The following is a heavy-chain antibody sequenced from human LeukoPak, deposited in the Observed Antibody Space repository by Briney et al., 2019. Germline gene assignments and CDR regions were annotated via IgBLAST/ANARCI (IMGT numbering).Heavy chain of an antibody. CDR2: IIPIFGTA. D-gene: IGHD5-24*01. J-gene: IGHJ3*02. CDR3: ARDLRWLQLNSASDI. Sequence: EASVKVSCKASGGTFSSYAISWVRQAPGQGLEWMGGIIPIFGTANYAQKFQGRVTITTDESTSTAYMELSSLRSEDTAVYYCARDLRWLQLNSASDIWGQGTMVTVSS. V-gene: IGHV1-69*05. CDR1: GGTFSSYA.